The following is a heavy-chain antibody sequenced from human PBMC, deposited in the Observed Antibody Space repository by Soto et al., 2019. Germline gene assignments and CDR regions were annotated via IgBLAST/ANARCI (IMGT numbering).Heavy chain of an antibody. D-gene: IGHD3-9*01. Sequence: GESLKISCQGFGYSFPAYWIALVRQMPGKGLEWMGIIYPADSDTKYSPSFQGQVTISADKAIDTAYLQWSSLKASDTATYYCAGLTLTGYYHHYYDMNVWGQGTTVTVSS. CDR2: IYPADSDT. V-gene: IGHV5-51*01. J-gene: IGHJ6*02. CDR1: GYSFPAYW. CDR3: AGLTLTGYYHHYYDMNV.